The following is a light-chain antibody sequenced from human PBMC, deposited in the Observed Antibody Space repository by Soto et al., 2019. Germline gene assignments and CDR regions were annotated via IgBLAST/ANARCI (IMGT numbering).Light chain of an antibody. V-gene: IGKV3-20*01. CDR3: QQYGDSPLT. J-gene: IGKJ3*01. CDR1: QSLSSNY. Sequence: EIVLTQSPGTLSLSAGERASLSCRASQSLSSNYVAWYQQKVGQAPRLLIYATSYKASGIPDRFRGSGSGTDFALSIDGLEPEDFAIYYCQQYGDSPLTFGPGTRVD. CDR2: ATS.